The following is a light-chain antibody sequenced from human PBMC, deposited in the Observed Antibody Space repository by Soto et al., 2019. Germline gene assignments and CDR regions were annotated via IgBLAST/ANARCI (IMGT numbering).Light chain of an antibody. J-gene: IGKJ4*01. V-gene: IGKV3-11*01. CDR2: DAS. Sequence: EIVLTQSPATLSLSPGERATLSCRTSQSVSSYLAWFQQKPGQPPRLLIYDASNRATGIPARFSGSGSGPDFPLTISSLEPEDFAVYYCQQRRGWPLTFGGGTKVEIK. CDR1: QSVSSY. CDR3: QQRRGWPLT.